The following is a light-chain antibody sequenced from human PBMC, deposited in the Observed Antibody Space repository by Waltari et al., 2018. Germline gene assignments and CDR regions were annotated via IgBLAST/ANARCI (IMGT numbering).Light chain of an antibody. CDR3: CSYTGSTTPYV. Sequence: QSALTQPASVSGSPGQSITISCTGTSSDVGGYKYVTWYQQLPGKAPKLMIYEVSDRPSGVSDRFSGSKSGNTASLTISGLQAEDEADYYCCSYTGSTTPYVFGTGTRVTVL. CDR1: SSDVGGYKY. J-gene: IGLJ1*01. CDR2: EVS. V-gene: IGLV2-14*01.